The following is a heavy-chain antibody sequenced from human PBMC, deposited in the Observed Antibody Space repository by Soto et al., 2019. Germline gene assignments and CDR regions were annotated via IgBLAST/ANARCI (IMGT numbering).Heavy chain of an antibody. J-gene: IGHJ3*02. V-gene: IGHV1-3*05. CDR2: INAVNGHT. CDR3: ARDDCSGGSCSPPTGAFDI. Sequence: QVQLVQSGAEEKKPGASVKVSCKASGYIFTTYAMHWVRQAPGQRLEWMGWINAVNGHTKYSQKFQGRVNIAGDTSASTAYMELRSVTTEETCVYYCARDDCSGGSCSPPTGAFDIWGHWTMVTVSA. CDR1: GYIFTTYA. D-gene: IGHD2-15*01.